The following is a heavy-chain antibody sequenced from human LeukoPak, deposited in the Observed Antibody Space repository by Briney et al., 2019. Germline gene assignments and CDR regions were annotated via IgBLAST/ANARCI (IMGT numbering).Heavy chain of an antibody. D-gene: IGHD4-17*01. CDR3: ARVGIGDGEGAFDI. CDR1: GYTFTGYY. CDR2: INPNSGGT. J-gene: IGHJ3*02. Sequence: ASVKVSCKASGYTFTGYYMHWVRQAPGQGLEWMGWINPNSGGTNYAQKFQGRVTMTRDTSIRTAYMELSRLRSDDTAVYYCARVGIGDGEGAFDIWGQGTMVTVSS. V-gene: IGHV1-2*02.